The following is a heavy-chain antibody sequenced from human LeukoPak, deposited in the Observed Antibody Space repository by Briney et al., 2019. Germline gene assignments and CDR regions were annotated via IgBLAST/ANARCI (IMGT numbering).Heavy chain of an antibody. CDR2: TSSSGSTI. CDR1: GFTFSSYE. V-gene: IGHV3-48*03. CDR3: ARAIRGYKGGYYYYGMDV. D-gene: IGHD5-18*01. Sequence: GGSLRLSCAASGFTFSSYEMNWVRQAPGKGLEWVSYTSSSGSTIYYADSVKGRFTISRDNAKNSLYLQMNSLRAEDTAVYYCARAIRGYKGGYYYYGMDVWGKGTTVTVSS. J-gene: IGHJ6*04.